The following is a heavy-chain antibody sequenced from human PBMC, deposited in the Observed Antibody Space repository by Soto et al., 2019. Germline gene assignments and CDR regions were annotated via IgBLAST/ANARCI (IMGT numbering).Heavy chain of an antibody. CDR1: GGSINSGDYY. V-gene: IGHV4-30-4*08. Sequence: QVQLQDSGPGLVKPSQTLSVTCTVSGGSINSGDYYWSWIRQSPGKGREWIGYIFYSGSTYYNPSLKSRVAMSIDTSENQFSLRLTSVTAADTAVYFCATDNILTGLFFDNWSQGTRVTVSS. CDR3: ATDNILTGLFFDN. J-gene: IGHJ4*02. D-gene: IGHD1-1*01. CDR2: IFYSGST.